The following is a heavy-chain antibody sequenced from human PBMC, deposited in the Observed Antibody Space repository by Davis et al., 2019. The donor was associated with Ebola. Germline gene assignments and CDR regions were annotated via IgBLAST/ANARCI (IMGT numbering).Heavy chain of an antibody. D-gene: IGHD2-15*01. CDR1: GYTFTGYY. CDR3: ARDLPYCSGGSCYLGGAFDI. CDR2: IIPILGIA. Sequence: ASVKVSCKASGYTFTGYYMHWVRQAPGQGLEWMGRIIPILGIANYAQKLQGRVTMTTDTSTSTAYMELRSLRSDDTAVYYCARDLPYCSGGSCYLGGAFDIWGQGTMVTVSS. J-gene: IGHJ3*02. V-gene: IGHV1-18*04.